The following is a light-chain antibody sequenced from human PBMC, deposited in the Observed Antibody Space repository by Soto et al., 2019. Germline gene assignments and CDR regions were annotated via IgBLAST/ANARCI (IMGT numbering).Light chain of an antibody. V-gene: IGKV1-33*01. CDR2: DAS. CDR3: QQYDNLPLT. Sequence: DIQMTQSPSSLSASVGDRVTITCQASQDISNYLNWYQQKPGKAPKLLIYDASNLETGVPSSFSGSGSGTDFTFTISSLQPEDIATYYCQQYDNLPLTFGGRTKVDIK. J-gene: IGKJ4*01. CDR1: QDISNY.